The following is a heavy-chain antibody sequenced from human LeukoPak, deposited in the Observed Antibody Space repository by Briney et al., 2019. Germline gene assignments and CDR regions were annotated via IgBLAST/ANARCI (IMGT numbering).Heavy chain of an antibody. D-gene: IGHD1-1*01. CDR2: ISYYGGNK. CDR1: GFTFSSYA. J-gene: IGHJ4*02. CDR3: ARVPSPQLGYFDY. Sequence: GGSLKLSCEASGFTFSSYAINWVRQAPGKGLEWVAVISYYGGNKYYADSVKGRFTITRDNSKNTLYLQMNSLRAEDTAVYYCARVPSPQLGYFDYWGQGTLVTVSS. V-gene: IGHV3-30-3*01.